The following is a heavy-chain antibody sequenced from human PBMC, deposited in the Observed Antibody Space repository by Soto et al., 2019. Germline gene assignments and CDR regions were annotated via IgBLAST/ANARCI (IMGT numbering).Heavy chain of an antibody. J-gene: IGHJ4*02. V-gene: IGHV1-18*01. D-gene: IGHD2-2*01. CDR1: GYTFTSYG. Sequence: GASVKVSCKASGYTFTSYGISWVRQAPGQGLEWMGWISAYNGNTNYAQKLQGRVTMTTDTSTSTAYMELRSLRSDDTAVYYCARDRVGYCSSTSCYSLDYWGQGTLVTVSS. CDR2: ISAYNGNT. CDR3: ARDRVGYCSSTSCYSLDY.